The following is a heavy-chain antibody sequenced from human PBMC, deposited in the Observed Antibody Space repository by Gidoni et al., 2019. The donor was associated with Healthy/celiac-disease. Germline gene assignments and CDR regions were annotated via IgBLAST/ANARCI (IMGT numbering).Heavy chain of an antibody. CDR1: GGTFSSYA. Sequence: QVQLVQSGAEVKKPGSSVKVSCKASGGTFSSYAISWVRQAPGQGLEWMGGIIPIFGTANYAQKFQGRVTITADESTSTAYMELSSLRSEDTAVYYCARERDIGSSKTRYYFDYWGQGTLVTVSS. CDR2: IIPIFGTA. J-gene: IGHJ4*02. V-gene: IGHV1-69*01. D-gene: IGHD6-6*01. CDR3: ARERDIGSSKTRYYFDY.